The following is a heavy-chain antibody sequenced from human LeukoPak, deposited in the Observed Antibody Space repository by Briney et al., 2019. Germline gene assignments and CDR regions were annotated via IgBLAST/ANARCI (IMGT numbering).Heavy chain of an antibody. D-gene: IGHD6-19*01. CDR2: IARDDFT. CDR1: GFTFRDYS. Sequence: GASLRLSCVASGFTFRDYSMAWVRQLPGGGLEWVSAIARDDFTVYPDPLKGRFTISRGNSRNTLYLQMNTLRAEDTAVYYCVKERDRGTDVADDFDFWGQGTLVTVSS. V-gene: IGHV3-23*01. J-gene: IGHJ4*02. CDR3: VKERDRGTDVADDFDF.